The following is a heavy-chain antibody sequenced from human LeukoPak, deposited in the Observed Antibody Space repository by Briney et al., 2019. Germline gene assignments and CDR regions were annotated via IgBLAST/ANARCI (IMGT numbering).Heavy chain of an antibody. D-gene: IGHD3-10*02. V-gene: IGHV3-66*01. CDR1: GFTVSSNY. Sequence: GGSLRLSCAASGFTVSSNYMSWVRQAPGKGLEWVSVIYSGADTYYADSVEGRFTISRDNSKNTLYLQMNSLRVEDTAVYYCARDSGDTTMTGAHDYWGQGTLVTVSS. CDR3: ARDSGDTTMTGAHDY. J-gene: IGHJ4*02. CDR2: IYSGADT.